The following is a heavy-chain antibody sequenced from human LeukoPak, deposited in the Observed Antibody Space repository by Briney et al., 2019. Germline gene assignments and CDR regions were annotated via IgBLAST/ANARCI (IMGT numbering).Heavy chain of an antibody. D-gene: IGHD2-2*01. CDR3: ARRLTQYDCFDP. CDR1: GDSVSSNSVT. Sequence: SQTLSLTSAISGDSVSSNSVTWNWIRQSPSRGLEWLGRTYYRSTWYNDYAVSVRGRITVNPDTSKNQFSLHLNSVPPEDTAVYYCARRLTQYDCFDPWGQGSLVTVSS. J-gene: IGHJ5*02. CDR2: TYYRSTWYN. V-gene: IGHV6-1*01.